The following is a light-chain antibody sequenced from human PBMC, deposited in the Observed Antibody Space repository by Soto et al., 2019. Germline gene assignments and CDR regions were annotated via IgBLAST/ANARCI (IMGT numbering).Light chain of an antibody. CDR3: VTWDSRRYV. CDR1: SSNIGNNY. CDR2: ENN. Sequence: QSVLTQPPSGSAGPGQKVTISCSGSSSNIGNNYVSCYQQLPGTAPKLLIYENNMRPSEIPYRFSLTKSATSATLGINGLHSGDEADYYCVTWDSRRYVFGDGSKVTV. J-gene: IGLJ1*01. V-gene: IGLV1-51*02.